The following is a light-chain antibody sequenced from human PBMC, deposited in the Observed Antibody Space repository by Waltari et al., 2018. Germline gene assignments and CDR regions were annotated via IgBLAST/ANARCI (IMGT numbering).Light chain of an antibody. CDR2: KSS. CDR1: QSVDVW. Sequence: EIPLTQSPSALSASIGDRVTITCRASQSVDVWLAWYQQKPGKPPNLLIYKSSILQNGVPSRFRGSGSGTEFTLTISGLQPDDFGTYYCQQYNSHRTFGQGTAVEV. CDR3: QQYNSHRT. V-gene: IGKV1-5*03. J-gene: IGKJ1*01.